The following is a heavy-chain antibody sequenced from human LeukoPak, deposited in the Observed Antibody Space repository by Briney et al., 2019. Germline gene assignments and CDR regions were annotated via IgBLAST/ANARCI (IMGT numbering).Heavy chain of an antibody. V-gene: IGHV3-64*01. Sequence: GGSLRLSCAASGFTFSSYAVHWVRQAPGKGLEYVSAISSNGGSTYYANSVKGRFTISRDNSKNTLYLQMGSLRAEDMAVYYCARDLTDVDTAMVALDYWGQGTLVTVSS. CDR3: ARDLTDVDTAMVALDY. J-gene: IGHJ4*02. CDR2: ISSNGGST. D-gene: IGHD5-18*01. CDR1: GFTFSSYA.